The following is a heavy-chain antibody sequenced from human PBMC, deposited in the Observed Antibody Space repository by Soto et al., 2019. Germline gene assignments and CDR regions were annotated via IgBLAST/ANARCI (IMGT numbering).Heavy chain of an antibody. V-gene: IGHV4-4*07. Sequence: QVQLQESGPGLVKPSETLSLTCSVSGDSISSYYWSWIRQSAGKGLEWIGRTYITGDTNYNPSLKSRVTMSLDTSKNQLSLKLSSVTAADTAVYYCVREYTETVDGPTPFYFDYWGQGTPVTVSS. D-gene: IGHD6-19*01. CDR3: VREYTETVDGPTPFYFDY. CDR2: TYITGDT. CDR1: GDSISSYY. J-gene: IGHJ4*02.